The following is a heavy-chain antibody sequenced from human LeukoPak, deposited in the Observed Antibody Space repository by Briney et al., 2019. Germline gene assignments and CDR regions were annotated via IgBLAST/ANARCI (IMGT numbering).Heavy chain of an antibody. CDR2: ISYDGSNK. V-gene: IGHV3-30*18. J-gene: IGHJ4*02. CDR1: GFTFSNHG. CDR3: AKDGAVRGVMPYYFDY. Sequence: GRSLRLSCAASGFTFSNHGMHWVRQAPGKGLEWVAVISYDGSNKYYTDSVKGRFTISRDNSMNTLYLQMNSLRAEDTAVYYCAKDGAVRGVMPYYFDYWGQGTLVTVSS. D-gene: IGHD3-10*01.